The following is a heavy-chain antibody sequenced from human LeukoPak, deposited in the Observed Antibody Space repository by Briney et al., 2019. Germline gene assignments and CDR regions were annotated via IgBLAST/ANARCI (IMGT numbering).Heavy chain of an antibody. D-gene: IGHD1-26*01. J-gene: IGHJ4*02. V-gene: IGHV3-74*01. Sequence: GGSLRLSCAASGFTFSKYWMLWVRQAPGKGLESVSRINTDGTVTTYADSVKGRFTVSRDNADNTMFLQMNSVRDEDTAVYYCASSKWELLEYFDYWGQGTLVTVSS. CDR1: GFTFSKYW. CDR3: ASSKWELLEYFDY. CDR2: INTDGTVT.